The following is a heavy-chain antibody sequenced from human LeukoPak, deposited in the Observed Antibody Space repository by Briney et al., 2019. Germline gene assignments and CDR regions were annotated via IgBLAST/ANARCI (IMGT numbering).Heavy chain of an antibody. V-gene: IGHV4-34*01. D-gene: IGHD3-16*02. CDR2: INHSGST. CDR1: GGSFSGYY. CDR3: ARLVITIAPLSTDSLEFDY. J-gene: IGHJ4*02. Sequence: SETLSLTCAVYGGSFSGYYWSWIRQPPGKGLEWIGEINHSGSTNYYPSLKSRVTISVDTSKNQFSLKLSSVTAADTAVYYCARLVITIAPLSTDSLEFDYWGQGTLVTVSS.